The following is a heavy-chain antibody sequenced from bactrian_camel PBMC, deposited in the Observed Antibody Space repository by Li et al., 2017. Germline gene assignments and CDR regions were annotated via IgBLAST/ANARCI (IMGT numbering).Heavy chain of an antibody. CDR1: GFTFSRYS. J-gene: IGHJ4*01. D-gene: IGHD1*01. V-gene: IGHV3S40*01. CDR2: ITSDGSST. CDR3: VATQRICSLTDVSRFEY. Sequence: VQLVESGGGLVQPGGSLRLSCAASGFTFSRYSLSWVRQAAGKGLEWVSLITSDGSSTYYADSVKGRFTISIDSAKNTLYLQMNNLKPEDTAMYYCVATQRICSLTDVSRFEYWGQGTQVTVS.